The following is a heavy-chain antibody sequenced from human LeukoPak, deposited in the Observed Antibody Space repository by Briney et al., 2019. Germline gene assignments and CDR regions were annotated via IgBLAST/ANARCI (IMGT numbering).Heavy chain of an antibody. CDR1: GVPFSSYE. CDR3: ATDSVGDLLDY. CDR2: IDSGGITI. V-gene: IGHV3-48*03. J-gene: IGHJ4*02. D-gene: IGHD4-17*01. Sequence: GGSLRLSCEGSGVPFSSYEMNWLRQAPGKGLEWVSHIDSGGITIYYADSVKGRFTISRDNAKNSIYLRMGSLRVEDTAIYYCATDSVGDLLDYRGQGTPVTVFS.